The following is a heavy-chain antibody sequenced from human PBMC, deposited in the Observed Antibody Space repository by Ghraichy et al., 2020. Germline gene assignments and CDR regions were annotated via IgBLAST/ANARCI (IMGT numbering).Heavy chain of an antibody. CDR2: IYSSGST. Sequence: SETLSLTCSVPGASISSDNYYWNWIRQPAGKGLVWIGRIYSSGSTDYNPSLKSRVTMAVDTSKNQFSLTVTSVTASDTAVYYCARGWSTGGTDAVDIWGQGTMVTVSS. D-gene: IGHD1-1*01. V-gene: IGHV4-61*02. CDR3: ARGWSTGGTDAVDI. CDR1: GASISSDNYY. J-gene: IGHJ3*02.